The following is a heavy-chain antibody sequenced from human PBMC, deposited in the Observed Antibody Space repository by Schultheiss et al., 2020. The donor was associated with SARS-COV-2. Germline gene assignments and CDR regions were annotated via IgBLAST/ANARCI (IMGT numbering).Heavy chain of an antibody. CDR1: GFIFNTYA. J-gene: IGHJ4*02. V-gene: IGHV3-64D*06. CDR2: ISSNGGST. D-gene: IGHD6-19*01. CDR3: VMGSGWFLRARLLDY. Sequence: GGSLRLSCSASGFIFNTYAMHWVRQAPGKGLEYVSGISSNGGSTYYADSVKGRFTISRDNSKNTLYLQMSSLRAEDTAVYYCVMGSGWFLRARLLDYWGQGTLVTVSS.